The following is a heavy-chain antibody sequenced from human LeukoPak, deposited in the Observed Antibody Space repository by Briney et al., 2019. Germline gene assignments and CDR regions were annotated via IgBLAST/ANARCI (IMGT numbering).Heavy chain of an antibody. CDR3: ARDCQYCSNTNCRCC. D-gene: IGHD2-2*01. V-gene: IGHV1-69*01. J-gene: IGHJ4*02. CDR2: IIPIFGTA. Sequence: SVKVSCKASGGTFSSYAISWVRQAPGQGLEWMGGIIPIFGTANYAQKFQGRVTITADESTSTAYMELSSLRSEDTAVYYCARDCQYCSNTNCRCCWGQGTLVTVSS. CDR1: GGTFSSYA.